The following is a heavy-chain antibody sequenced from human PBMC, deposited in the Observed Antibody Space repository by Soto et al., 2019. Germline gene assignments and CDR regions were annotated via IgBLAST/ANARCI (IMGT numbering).Heavy chain of an antibody. V-gene: IGHV3-48*02. D-gene: IGHD4-17*01. Sequence: PGGSLRLSCAASGFTFSSYSMNWVRQAPGKGLEWVSYISSSSSTIYYADSVKGRFTISRDNAKNSLYLQMNSLRDEDTAVYYCARDKSPRATVTHLDYWGQGTLVTVSS. CDR2: ISSSSSTI. CDR3: ARDKSPRATVTHLDY. CDR1: GFTFSSYS. J-gene: IGHJ4*02.